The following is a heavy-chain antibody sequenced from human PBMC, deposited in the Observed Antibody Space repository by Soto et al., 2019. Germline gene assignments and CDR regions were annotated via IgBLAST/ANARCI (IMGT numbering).Heavy chain of an antibody. J-gene: IGHJ4*02. CDR1: GFTFSSSA. Sequence: GGSLRLSCAASGFTFSSSAMSWVRQAPGKGLEWVSAISGSGGSTYYADSVKGRFTISRDNSKNTLYLQMNSLRAEDTAVYYCAKDYYGSGSYYPSLFDYWGQGTLVTVSS. V-gene: IGHV3-23*01. D-gene: IGHD3-10*01. CDR2: ISGSGGST. CDR3: AKDYYGSGSYYPSLFDY.